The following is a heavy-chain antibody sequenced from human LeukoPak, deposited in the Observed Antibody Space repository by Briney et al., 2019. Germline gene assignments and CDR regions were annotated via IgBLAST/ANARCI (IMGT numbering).Heavy chain of an antibody. Sequence: ASVKVSCKASGYTFTSYGISWVRQAPGQGLEWMGWISAYNGNTNYAQKLQGRVTMTTDTSTSTAYMELRSLRSDDTAVYYCARQLRRSGAASFFFGYWGQGTLVTVSS. D-gene: IGHD2-15*01. CDR1: GYTFTSYG. V-gene: IGHV1-18*01. CDR2: ISAYNGNT. CDR3: ARQLRRSGAASFFFGY. J-gene: IGHJ4*02.